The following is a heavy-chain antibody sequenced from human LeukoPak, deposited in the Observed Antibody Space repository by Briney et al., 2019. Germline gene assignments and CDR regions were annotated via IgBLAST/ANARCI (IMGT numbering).Heavy chain of an antibody. Sequence: ASVKVSCRASGYTFTDYYMHWVRQAPGQGLEWMGRINPNSGGTNYAQKFQGRVTMTRDTSINTAYMELSRLRSDDTAVYYCARGAGGSVARTIDYWGQGTLVTVSS. J-gene: IGHJ4*02. CDR2: INPNSGGT. V-gene: IGHV1-2*06. D-gene: IGHD5-12*01. CDR3: ARGAGGSVARTIDY. CDR1: GYTFTDYY.